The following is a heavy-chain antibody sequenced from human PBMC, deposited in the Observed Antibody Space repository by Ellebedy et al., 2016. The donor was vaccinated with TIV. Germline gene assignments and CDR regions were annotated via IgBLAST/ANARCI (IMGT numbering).Heavy chain of an antibody. D-gene: IGHD5-24*01. Sequence: GGSLRLXCAASGFSLSTYTMNWVRQAPGKGLEWVSSITSSSSYIYYADSLRGRFTISRDNAKNSLYLQMNSLSPEDTAVYYCAREKDGYNCFDYWGQGTRVTVSS. J-gene: IGHJ4*02. CDR2: ITSSSSYI. CDR1: GFSLSTYT. V-gene: IGHV3-21*01. CDR3: AREKDGYNCFDY.